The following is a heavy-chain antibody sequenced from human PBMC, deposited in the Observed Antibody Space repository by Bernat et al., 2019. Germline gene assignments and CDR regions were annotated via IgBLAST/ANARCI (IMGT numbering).Heavy chain of an antibody. V-gene: IGHV3-48*02. CDR1: GFTFSSYS. CDR2: ISSSSSTI. CDR3: ARGALYYDYIWGSYRPTHFDY. D-gene: IGHD3-16*02. Sequence: EVQLVESGGGLVQPGGSLRLSCAASGFTFSSYSMNWVRQAPGKGLEWVSYISSSSSTIYYADSVKCRFTISRDNAKNSLYLQMNSMRDEDTAVYYCARGALYYDYIWGSYRPTHFDYWGQGTLVTVSS. J-gene: IGHJ4*02.